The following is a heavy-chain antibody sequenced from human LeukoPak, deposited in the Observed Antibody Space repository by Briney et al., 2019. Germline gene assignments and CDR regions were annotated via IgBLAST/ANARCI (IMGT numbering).Heavy chain of an antibody. D-gene: IGHD6-13*01. V-gene: IGHV3-53*01. J-gene: IGHJ4*02. CDR1: GFTVSSIY. CDR2: IYSGGTT. CDR3: ATNTYTSSPDY. Sequence: GGSLRLSCAASGFTVSSIYMNWVRQAPGKGLEWVSVIYSGGTTYYADSVKGRFTISRDNSKNTLYLQMNSLRTEDTAVYYCATNTYTSSPDYWGQGTLVIVPS.